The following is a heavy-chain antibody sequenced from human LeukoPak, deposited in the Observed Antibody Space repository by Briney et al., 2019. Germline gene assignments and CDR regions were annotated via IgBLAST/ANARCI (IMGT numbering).Heavy chain of an antibody. Sequence: PGGSLRLSCAASGFTFDDYAMHWVRQAPGKGLEWVSGISWNSGSIGYADSVKGRFTISRDNAKDSLYLQMNSLRAEDTALYYCAPGPLFDYWGQGTPVTVSS. CDR1: GFTFDDYA. CDR3: APGPLFDY. CDR2: ISWNSGSI. V-gene: IGHV3-9*01. J-gene: IGHJ4*02.